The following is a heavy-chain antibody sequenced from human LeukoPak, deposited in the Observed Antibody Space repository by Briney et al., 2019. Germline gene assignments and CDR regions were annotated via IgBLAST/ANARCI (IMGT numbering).Heavy chain of an antibody. CDR1: TLTFSRYW. V-gene: IGHV3-74*01. D-gene: IGHD3-3*01. J-gene: IGHJ4*02. Sequence: GGSLRLSCAAYTLTFSRYWMHWVRQAPGKGLVWVSRINSDGTNTYYAQSLKGRFTISRDNTKNTLYMQMNSLRTEDTAVYYCARDRAAFGVVQVGYWGQGTLVTVSS. CDR3: ARDRAAFGVVQVGY. CDR2: INSDGTNT.